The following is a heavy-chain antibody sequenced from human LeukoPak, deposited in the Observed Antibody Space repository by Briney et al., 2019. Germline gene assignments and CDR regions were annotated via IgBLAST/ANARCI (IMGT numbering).Heavy chain of an antibody. Sequence: ASVKVSCKASGYTFTGYYMHRVRQAPGQGLEWMGWINPNSGGTNYAQKFQGRVTMTRDTSISTAYMELSRLRSDDTAVYYCARDTVDDPYAFDIWGQGTMVTVSS. V-gene: IGHV1-2*02. CDR3: ARDTVDDPYAFDI. D-gene: IGHD4-11*01. CDR2: INPNSGGT. J-gene: IGHJ3*02. CDR1: GYTFTGYY.